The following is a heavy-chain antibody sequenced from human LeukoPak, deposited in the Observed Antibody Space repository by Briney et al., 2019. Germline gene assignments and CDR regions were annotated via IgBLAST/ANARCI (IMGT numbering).Heavy chain of an antibody. D-gene: IGHD3-22*01. CDR1: GGSFSGYY. CDR3: ARGVPYYHDSSGYYPIDY. J-gene: IGHJ4*02. CDR2: INHSGST. Sequence: SETLSLTCAVYGGSFSGYYWSWIRQPPGKGLEWIGEINHSGSTNYNPSLKSRVTISVDTSENQFSLKLSSVTAADTAVYYCARGVPYYHDSSGYYPIDYWGQGTLVTVSS. V-gene: IGHV4-34*01.